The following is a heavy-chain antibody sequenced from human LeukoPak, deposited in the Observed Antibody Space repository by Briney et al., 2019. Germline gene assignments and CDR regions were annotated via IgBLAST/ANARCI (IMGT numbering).Heavy chain of an antibody. CDR3: ARTPRGNWNDAFDI. V-gene: IGHV4-4*07. Sequence: SETLSLTCTVSGGSISSYYWSWIRQPAGKGLEWIGRIYTSGSTNYNPSLKSRVTMSVDTSKNQFSLKLSSVTAADTAVYYCARTPRGNWNDAFDIWGQGTMVTVSS. J-gene: IGHJ3*02. CDR1: GGSISSYY. CDR2: IYTSGST. D-gene: IGHD1-20*01.